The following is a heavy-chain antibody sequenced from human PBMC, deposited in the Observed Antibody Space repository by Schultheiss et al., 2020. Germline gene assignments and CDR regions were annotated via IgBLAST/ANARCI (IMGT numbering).Heavy chain of an antibody. J-gene: IGHJ4*02. V-gene: IGHV1-18*01. CDR1: GYTFISYG. Sequence: ASVKVSCKASGYTFISYGFSWVRQAPGQGLEWMGWISAYNGNTNYAQKVQGRVTMTEDTSTDTAYMELSSLRSEDTAVYYCATVKGSDTVIAVAGIRQWYYFDYWGQGTLVTVSS. CDR3: ATVKGSDTVIAVAGIRQWYYFDY. D-gene: IGHD6-19*01. CDR2: ISAYNGNT.